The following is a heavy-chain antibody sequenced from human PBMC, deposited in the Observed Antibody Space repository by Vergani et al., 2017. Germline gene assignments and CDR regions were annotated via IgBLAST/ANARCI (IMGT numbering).Heavy chain of an antibody. V-gene: IGHV5-51*03. CDR1: GYSFTSYW. CDR2: IYPGDSDT. Sequence: EVQLVPSGAEVKTPGESLKISCTGSGYSFTSYWIGWLRQMPGKGLEWMGIIYPGDSDTRYSPSFQGQVTISADKSISTAYLQWSSLKASDTAMYYCASPQFGGDSLDAFDIWGQGTMVTVSS. J-gene: IGHJ3*02. D-gene: IGHD3-16*01. CDR3: ASPQFGGDSLDAFDI.